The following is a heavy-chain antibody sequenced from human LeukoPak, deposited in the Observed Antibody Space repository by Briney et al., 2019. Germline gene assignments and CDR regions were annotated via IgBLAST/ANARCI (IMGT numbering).Heavy chain of an antibody. J-gene: IGHJ2*01. CDR2: ISGSGGST. CDR1: GFTFSSYA. V-gene: IGHV3-23*01. D-gene: IGHD2-15*01. Sequence: GGSLRLSCAASGFTFSSYAMSWVRQAPGKGLEWVSAISGSGGSTYYADSVKGRFTISRDNAKNSLYLQMNNLRAEDTAVYYCARVGVIVVVAAPPGNWYFDLWGRGTLVTVSS. CDR3: ARVGVIVVVAAPPGNWYFDL.